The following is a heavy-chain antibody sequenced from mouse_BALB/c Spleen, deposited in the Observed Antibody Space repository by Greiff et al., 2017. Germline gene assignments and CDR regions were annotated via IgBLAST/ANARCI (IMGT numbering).Heavy chain of an antibody. CDR2: ISSGGSYT. CDR1: GFTFSSYA. V-gene: IGHV5-9-4*01. CDR3: ATTARATSWFAY. Sequence: EVQRVESGGGLVKPGGSLKLSCAASGFTFSSYAMSWVRQSPEKRLEWVAEISSGGSYTYYPDTVTGRFTISRDNAKNTLYLEMSSLRSEDTAMYYCATTARATSWFAYWGQGTLVTVSA. J-gene: IGHJ3*01. D-gene: IGHD3-2*01.